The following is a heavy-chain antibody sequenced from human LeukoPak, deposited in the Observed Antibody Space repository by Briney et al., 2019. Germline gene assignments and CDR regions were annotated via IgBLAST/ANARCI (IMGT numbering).Heavy chain of an antibody. V-gene: IGHV3-30*18. CDR2: ISYDGSNK. J-gene: IGHJ4*02. D-gene: IGHD2-21*02. CDR3: AKVLPPYCGGDCYSLDY. CDR1: GFTFSSYG. Sequence: GRSLRLSCAASGFTFSSYGMHWVRQAPGEGLEWVAVISYDGSNKYYADSVKGRFTISRDNSKNTLYLQMNSLRAEDTAVYYCAKVLPPYCGGDCYSLDYWGQGTLVTVSS.